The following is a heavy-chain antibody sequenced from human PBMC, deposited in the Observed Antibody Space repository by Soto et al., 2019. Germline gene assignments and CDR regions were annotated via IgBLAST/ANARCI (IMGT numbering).Heavy chain of an antibody. V-gene: IGHV4-39*01. CDR1: GGSISSSSYY. CDR2: IYYSGST. Sequence: QLQLQESGPGLVKPSETLSLTCTVSGGSISSSSYYCGWIRQPPGKGLEWIGSIYYSGSTYYNPSLQSRVTLSVETSKHKFSLKLSSVTAADTAVYYCAGQYYDILTGYYMDVWGKGTTVTVSS. D-gene: IGHD3-9*01. J-gene: IGHJ6*03. CDR3: AGQYYDILTGYYMDV.